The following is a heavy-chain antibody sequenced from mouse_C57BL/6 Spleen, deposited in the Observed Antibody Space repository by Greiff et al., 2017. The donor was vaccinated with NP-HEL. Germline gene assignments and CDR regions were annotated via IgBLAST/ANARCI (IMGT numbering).Heavy chain of an antibody. Sequence: EVMLVESGGGLVKPGGSLKLSCAASGFTFSDYGMHWVRQAPEQGLEWVAYISSGSSTIYYADTVKGRFTISRDNATNTLFLHMTSLRSEDTAMYYCAKALDSSGYVWFAYWGQGTLVTVSA. CDR2: ISSGSSTI. CDR1: GFTFSDYG. D-gene: IGHD3-2*02. V-gene: IGHV5-17*01. J-gene: IGHJ3*01. CDR3: AKALDSSGYVWFAY.